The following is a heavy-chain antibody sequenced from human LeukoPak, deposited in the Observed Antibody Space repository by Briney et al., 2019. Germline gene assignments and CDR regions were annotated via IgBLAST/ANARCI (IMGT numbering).Heavy chain of an antibody. Sequence: PGGSLRLSCAASGFTFSSYSMNWVRQAPGKGLEWVSAISGSGGSTYYADSVKGRFTISRDNSKNTLYLQMNSLRAEDTAVYYCAKDKWYSSSWYIFDYWGQGTLVTVSS. D-gene: IGHD6-13*01. CDR3: AKDKWYSSSWYIFDY. J-gene: IGHJ4*02. V-gene: IGHV3-23*01. CDR1: GFTFSSYS. CDR2: ISGSGGST.